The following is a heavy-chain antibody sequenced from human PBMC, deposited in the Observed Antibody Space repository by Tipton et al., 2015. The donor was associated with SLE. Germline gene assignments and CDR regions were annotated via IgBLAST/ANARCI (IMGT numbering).Heavy chain of an antibody. CDR3: ARDSSGTLLFDI. D-gene: IGHD3-22*01. V-gene: IGHV4-31*03. J-gene: IGHJ3*02. CDR1: GASISSGGYY. CDR2: IYYSGST. Sequence: TLSLTCTVSGASISSGGYYWSWIRQHPGKGLEWIGYIYYSGSTYYNPSLKSRVTISVDTSKNQFSLKLSSVAAADTAVYYCARDSSGTLLFDIWGQGTMVAVSS.